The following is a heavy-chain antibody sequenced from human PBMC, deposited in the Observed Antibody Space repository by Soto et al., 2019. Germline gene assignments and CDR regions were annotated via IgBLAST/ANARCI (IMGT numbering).Heavy chain of an antibody. CDR2: ISGSGGST. J-gene: IGHJ3*02. V-gene: IGHV3-23*01. CDR1: GFTFSSYA. CDR3: AKDGMGDTTPNYAFDI. D-gene: IGHD1-26*01. Sequence: EVQLLESGGGLVQPGGSLRLSCAASGFTFSSYAMSWVRQAPGKGLEWVSAISGSGGSTYYADSVKGRFTISKNNSKNTVYLHMNSLRAEDTAVYYCAKDGMGDTTPNYAFDIWGQGTMVTVSS.